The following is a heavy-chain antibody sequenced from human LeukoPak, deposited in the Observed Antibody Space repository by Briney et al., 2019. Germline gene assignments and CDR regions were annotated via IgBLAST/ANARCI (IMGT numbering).Heavy chain of an antibody. CDR1: GFSFSNAW. CDR3: ATILLGY. CDR2: IKSKTDGGTI. J-gene: IGHJ4*02. V-gene: IGHV3-15*01. Sequence: PGGSLRLSCAASGFSFSNAWMSWVRQAPGKGLEWVGRIKSKTDGGTIDYAAPVKGRFTISRDDSRNTLYLQMNSLTTEDTAVYYCATILLGYWGQGTLVTVSS. D-gene: IGHD2/OR15-2a*01.